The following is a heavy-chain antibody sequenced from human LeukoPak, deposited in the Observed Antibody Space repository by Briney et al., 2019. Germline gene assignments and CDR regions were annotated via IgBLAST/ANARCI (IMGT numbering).Heavy chain of an antibody. J-gene: IGHJ4*02. CDR1: GFTFSDYH. Sequence: PGGSLRLSCAASGFTFSDYHMSWVRQAPGKGLEWVANIKQDGSEKYYVDSVKGRFTISRDNAKNSLYLQMNSLRAEDTAVYYCASGYPFDYWGQGTLVTVSS. CDR2: IKQDGSEK. CDR3: ASGYPFDY. V-gene: IGHV3-7*01. D-gene: IGHD6-25*01.